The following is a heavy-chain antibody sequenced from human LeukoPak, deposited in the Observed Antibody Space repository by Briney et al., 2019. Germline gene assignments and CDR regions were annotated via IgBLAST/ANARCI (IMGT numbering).Heavy chain of an antibody. J-gene: IGHJ3*02. CDR3: ARDAFDI. CDR1: GFTFSSYA. V-gene: IGHV3-30-3*01. CDR2: ISYDGSNK. Sequence: AGGSLRLSCAASGFTFSSYAMHWVRQAPSKGLEWVAVISYDGSNKYYADSVKGRFTISRDNSKNTLYLQMNSLRAEDTAVYYCARDAFDIWGQGTMVTVSS.